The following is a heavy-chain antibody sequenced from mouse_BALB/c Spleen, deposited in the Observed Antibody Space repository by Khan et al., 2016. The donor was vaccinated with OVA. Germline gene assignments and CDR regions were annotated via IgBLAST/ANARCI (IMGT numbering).Heavy chain of an antibody. V-gene: IGHV1S135*01. CDR3: ARHGSTSWFAY. J-gene: IGHJ3*01. D-gene: IGHD1-1*01. CDR2: IDPFTGGA. Sequence: IQLVQSGPELMKPGASVKISCKASGYSFSTYYIHWVTRSHGKTFEWIGYIDPFTGGATYNQKFKGKATLTVDKSSSTAYMHLTSLTSEDSAVYYCARHGSTSWFAYWGQGTLVTVSA. CDR1: GYSFSTYY.